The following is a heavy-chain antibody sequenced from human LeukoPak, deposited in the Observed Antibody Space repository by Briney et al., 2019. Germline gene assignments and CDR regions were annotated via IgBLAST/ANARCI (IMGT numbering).Heavy chain of an antibody. CDR1: RFIVSSNY. CDR2: IYSGGST. CDR3: AKAGRSGYGNYFDY. V-gene: IGHV3-53*01. D-gene: IGHD5-12*01. Sequence: GGSLRLSCAASRFIVSSNYMTWVRQAPGRGLEWVSLIYSGGSTYYADSVKGRFTISTDNSKSTLYLQMNSLRAEDTAVYYCAKAGRSGYGNYFDYWGQGTLVTVSS. J-gene: IGHJ4*02.